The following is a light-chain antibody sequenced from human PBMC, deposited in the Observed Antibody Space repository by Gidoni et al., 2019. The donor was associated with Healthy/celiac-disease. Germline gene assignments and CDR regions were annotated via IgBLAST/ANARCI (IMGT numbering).Light chain of an antibody. J-gene: IGLJ1*01. CDR2: QDS. CDR3: QAWDSSTGV. CDR1: KLGDKY. V-gene: IGLV3-1*01. Sequence: SYELTQPPSVSVTPGQTASITCSGDKLGDKYACWYQQKPGQSPVLVRYQDSKRPSGIPERFSGSNSGNTATLTISGTQAMDEADYYCQAWDSSTGVFGTGTKVTVL.